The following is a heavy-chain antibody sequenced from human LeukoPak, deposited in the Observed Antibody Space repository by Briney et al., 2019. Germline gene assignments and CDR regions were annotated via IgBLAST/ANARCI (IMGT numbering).Heavy chain of an antibody. CDR1: GFSFSTYW. CDR2: IKQDGTEK. CDR3: AKLAKYFYGSETYYFFEH. J-gene: IGHJ4*02. V-gene: IGHV3-7*01. D-gene: IGHD3-10*01. Sequence: GGSLRLSCGASGFSFSTYWMGWVRQAPGKGLEWVANIKQDGTEKYYVDSVKGRFTISRDNAKNSLYLQMNSLRVEDTAVYYCAKLAKYFYGSETYYFFEHWGQGTPVTASS.